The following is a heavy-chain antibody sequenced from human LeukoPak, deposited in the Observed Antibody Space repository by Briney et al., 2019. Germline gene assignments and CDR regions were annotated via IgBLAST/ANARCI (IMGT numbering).Heavy chain of an antibody. CDR2: INTDETIA. Sequence: GRSLRLSCAASGFAFTTYWMHWVRPAPGKGLVWVSRINTDETIANYADSVTGRFTISRDNAKNTLHLQMNSLRVEDTAVYYCARGVAGSGSYYNVGFDFWGQGALVTVSS. J-gene: IGHJ4*02. V-gene: IGHV3-74*01. CDR3: ARGVAGSGSYYNVGFDF. D-gene: IGHD3-10*01. CDR1: GFAFTTYW.